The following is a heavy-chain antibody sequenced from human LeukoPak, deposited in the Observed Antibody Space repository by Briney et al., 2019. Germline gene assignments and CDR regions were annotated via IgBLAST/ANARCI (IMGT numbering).Heavy chain of an antibody. V-gene: IGHV3-74*01. J-gene: IGHJ6*03. CDR3: AREQWLADYYYYYMDV. CDR2: INSDGSST. CDR1: GFTFSSYW. D-gene: IGHD6-19*01. Sequence: GGSLRLSCAASGFTFSSYWMHWVRQAPGKGLVWVSRINSDGSSTSYADSVKGRFTIPRDNAKNTLYLQMNSLRAEDTAVYYCAREQWLADYYYYYMDVWGKGTTVTVSS.